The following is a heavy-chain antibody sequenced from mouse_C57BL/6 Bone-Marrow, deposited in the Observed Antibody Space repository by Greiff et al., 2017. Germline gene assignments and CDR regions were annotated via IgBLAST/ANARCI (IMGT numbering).Heavy chain of an antibody. D-gene: IGHD2-3*01. CDR3: AREEGFYDYYFDY. CDR2: IYPGSGST. CDR1: GYTFTSYW. Sequence: QVQLQQPGAELVKPGASVKMSCKASGYTFTSYWITWVKQRPGQGLEWIGDIYPGSGSTNYNEQFKSKATLTVDTSSSTAYMQLSSLTSEDSAVYSCAREEGFYDYYFDYWGQGTTLTVSS. J-gene: IGHJ2*01. V-gene: IGHV1-55*01.